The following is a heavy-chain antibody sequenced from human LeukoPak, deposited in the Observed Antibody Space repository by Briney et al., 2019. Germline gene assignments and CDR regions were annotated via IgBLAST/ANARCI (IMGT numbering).Heavy chain of an antibody. J-gene: IGHJ1*01. CDR3: ASQGGIAAAGILYFQH. CDR1: GYSFTSYW. Sequence: GESLKISCKGSGYSFTSYWIGWVRQMPGKGLEWMGIIYPGDSDTRYSPSFQGQVTISADKSISTAYLQWSSLKASDTAMYYCASQGGIAAAGILYFQHWGQGTLVTDSS. D-gene: IGHD6-13*01. V-gene: IGHV5-51*01. CDR2: IYPGDSDT.